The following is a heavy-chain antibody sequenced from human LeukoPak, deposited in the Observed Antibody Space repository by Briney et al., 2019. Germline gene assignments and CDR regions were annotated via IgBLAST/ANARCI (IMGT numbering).Heavy chain of an antibody. CDR2: IYYSGST. D-gene: IGHD3-10*01. CDR3: ARDRYYDSGSYYN. J-gene: IGHJ4*02. Sequence: SETLSLTCTVSGGSISSYYWSWIRQTPGKGLEWIGYIYYSGSTNYNPSLKSRVTISVDTSKNQFSLKLSSVTAADTAVYYCARDRYYDSGSYYNWGQGTLVTVSS. CDR1: GGSISSYY. V-gene: IGHV4-59*01.